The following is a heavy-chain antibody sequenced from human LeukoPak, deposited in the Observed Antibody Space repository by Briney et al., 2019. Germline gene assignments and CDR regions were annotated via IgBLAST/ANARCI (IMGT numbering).Heavy chain of an antibody. Sequence: GGSLRLSCAASGFTFSSYAMSWVRQAPGKGLEWVSAISGSGGSTYYADSVKGRFTISRDNSKNTLYLQMNSLRAEDTAVYYCAKGYYYDSSGYTWGVDYWGQGTLVTVSS. CDR2: ISGSGGST. D-gene: IGHD3-22*01. V-gene: IGHV3-23*01. CDR1: GFTFSSYA. CDR3: AKGYYYDSSGYTWGVDY. J-gene: IGHJ4*02.